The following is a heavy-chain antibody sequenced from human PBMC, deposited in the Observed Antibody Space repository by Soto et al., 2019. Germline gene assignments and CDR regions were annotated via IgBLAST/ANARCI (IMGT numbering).Heavy chain of an antibody. D-gene: IGHD4-17*01. CDR2: ISRTGRT. V-gene: IGHV4-59*01. CDR3: ARDDTTEVFDF. CDR1: TGSMRTYY. J-gene: IGHJ4*02. Sequence: SETLSLTCSVSTGSMRTYYWTWIRQLPGKGVEWIGQISRTGRTKYNPSLESRVTISVDTSRKEFSLKLTSVTAADTALYYSARDDTTEVFDFWGQGTLVTVSS.